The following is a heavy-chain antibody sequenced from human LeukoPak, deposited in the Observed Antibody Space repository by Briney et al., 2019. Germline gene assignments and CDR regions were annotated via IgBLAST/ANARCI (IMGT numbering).Heavy chain of an antibody. J-gene: IGHJ5*02. CDR3: ARDRWEYSSSFDNWFDP. V-gene: IGHV3-30-3*01. CDR2: TSFDGSEV. D-gene: IGHD6-6*01. Sequence: GGSLRLSCAASGFTFSSYAMHWVRQAPGKGLEWVAVTSFDGSEVFYADPVRGRFTISRDNSKNTLYLQMNSLRAEDTAVYYCARDRWEYSSSFDNWFDPWGQGTLVTVSS. CDR1: GFTFSSYA.